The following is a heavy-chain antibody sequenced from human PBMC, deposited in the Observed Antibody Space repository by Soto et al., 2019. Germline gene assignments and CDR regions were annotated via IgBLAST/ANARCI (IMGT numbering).Heavy chain of an antibody. CDR2: IHSDGSST. CDR3: ARGYRGAFDH. V-gene: IGHV3-74*01. CDR1: GFTFSYYW. J-gene: IGHJ3*01. Sequence: EVQLVESGGGLVQPGESLRLSCAASGFTFSYYWMHWVRQAPGKGLVWVSRIHSDGSSTTYADSVKGRFSISRDNARNTVYLQMNSLRAEDTAVYYCARGYRGAFDHWGQGTVLTVSS. D-gene: IGHD1-1*01.